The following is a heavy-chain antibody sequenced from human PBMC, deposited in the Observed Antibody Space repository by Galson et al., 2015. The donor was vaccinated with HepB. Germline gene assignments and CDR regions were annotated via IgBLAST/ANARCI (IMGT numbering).Heavy chain of an antibody. CDR1: GFTFSSYW. CDR3: AREGSGAVAGDYYFDY. CDR2: INSDGSST. V-gene: IGHV3-74*01. Sequence: SLRLSCAASGFTFSSYWMHWVRQAPGKGLEWVSRINSDGSSTSYADSVKGRFTISRDNAKNTLYLQMNSLRAEDTAVYYCAREGSGAVAGDYYFDYWGQGTLVTVSS. J-gene: IGHJ4*02. D-gene: IGHD6-19*01.